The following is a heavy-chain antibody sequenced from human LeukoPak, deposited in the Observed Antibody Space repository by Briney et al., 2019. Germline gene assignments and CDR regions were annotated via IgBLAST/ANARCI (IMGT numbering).Heavy chain of an antibody. CDR1: GYTFTGYY. J-gene: IGHJ6*03. Sequence: ASVKVSCKASGYTFTGYYMHWVRQAPGQGLEWMGWINPNSGGTNYAQKFQGRVTMTRDTSISIAYMELSRLRSDDTAVYYCARPHTAMVKGYYYYYMDVWGKGTTVTVSS. D-gene: IGHD5-18*01. CDR2: INPNSGGT. V-gene: IGHV1-2*02. CDR3: ARPHTAMVKGYYYYYMDV.